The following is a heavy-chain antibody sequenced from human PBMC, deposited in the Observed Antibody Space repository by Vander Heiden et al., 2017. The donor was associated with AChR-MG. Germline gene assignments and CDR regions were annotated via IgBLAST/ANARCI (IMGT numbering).Heavy chain of an antibody. V-gene: IGHV1-46*03. CDR1: GNTLTRYY. Sequence: QVQLVQSGAEVKKPGASVKISCKASGNTLTRYYIHWVRQAPGQGLEWMGVISPNGGITRYAQKVQGRVTMTDDTSTSTVYVELSSLRSEDTAVDYCARDLAYYGMDVWGQGTTVTVSS. CDR3: ARDLAYYGMDV. J-gene: IGHJ6*02. CDR2: ISPNGGIT.